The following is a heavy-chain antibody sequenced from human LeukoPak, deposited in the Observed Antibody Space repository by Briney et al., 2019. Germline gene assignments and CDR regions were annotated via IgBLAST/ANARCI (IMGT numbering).Heavy chain of an antibody. J-gene: IGHJ3*02. CDR3: ATSSVWGGAFNI. Sequence: GGSLRLSCAASGFTLSIYWMYWVRQAPGKGLMWVSRCDSDGSGTTYVDSVKGRFTVSRDNAKSTLYLQMSSLRAEDTAVYYCATSSVWGGAFNIWGQGTMVTVSS. D-gene: IGHD3-16*01. CDR2: CDSDGSGT. CDR1: GFTLSIYW. V-gene: IGHV3-74*01.